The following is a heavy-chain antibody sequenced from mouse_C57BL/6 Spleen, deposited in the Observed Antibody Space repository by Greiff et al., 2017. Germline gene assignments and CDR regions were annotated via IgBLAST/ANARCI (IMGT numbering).Heavy chain of an antibody. CDR3: VRAYGSLYWYFDV. Sequence: EVNVVESGGGLVQPKGSLKLSCAASGFGFNTYAMNWVRQAPGKGLEWVARIRSKSNNYATYYADSVKDRFTISRDDSESMLYLQMNNLKTEDTAMYYCVRAYGSLYWYFDVWGTGTTVTVSS. V-gene: IGHV10-1*01. D-gene: IGHD1-1*01. CDR1: GFGFNTYA. J-gene: IGHJ1*03. CDR2: IRSKSNNYAT.